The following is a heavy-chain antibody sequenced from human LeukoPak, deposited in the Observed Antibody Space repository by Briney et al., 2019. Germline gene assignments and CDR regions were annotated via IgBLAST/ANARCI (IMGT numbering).Heavy chain of an antibody. CDR3: TRGRSASGSQNY. Sequence: ASVKVSRKTSGYTFTSYGIGWVRQAPGQGLEWMAWISPYNGNTNYAQKLQGRVTVTTDTSTTTAYMELRSLRSDDTAVYYCTRGRSASGSQNYWGQGTLVTVSS. D-gene: IGHD1-26*01. CDR1: GYTFTSYG. J-gene: IGHJ4*02. V-gene: IGHV1-18*01. CDR2: ISPYNGNT.